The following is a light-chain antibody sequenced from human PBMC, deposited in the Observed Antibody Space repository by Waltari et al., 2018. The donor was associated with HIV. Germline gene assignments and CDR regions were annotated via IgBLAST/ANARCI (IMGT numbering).Light chain of an antibody. CDR3: AAWDDNLNGRWV. Sequence: QSVLTQPPSVSGTPGQRVTISCSGSSSNIGINTVTWYQVLPGTAPRLLMYSNNQRPSGVPGRFSGSKSGTSASLAISGLQSEDEAEYVCAAWDDNLNGRWVFGGGTKLTVL. V-gene: IGLV1-44*01. CDR1: SSNIGINT. CDR2: SNN. J-gene: IGLJ3*02.